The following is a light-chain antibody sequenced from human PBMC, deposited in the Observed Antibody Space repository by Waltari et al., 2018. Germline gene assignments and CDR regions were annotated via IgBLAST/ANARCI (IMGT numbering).Light chain of an antibody. CDR3: QQYNNWPPYT. V-gene: IGKV3-15*01. J-gene: IGKJ2*01. CDR2: GAS. Sequence: EIVMTQSPATLSVSPGGRATLSCRASQSVSSNLAWYQQKPGQAPRLLIYGASTRATDIPARFSGSGSGTEFTLTISSLQSEDFAVYYCQQYNNWPPYTFGQGTKLEIK. CDR1: QSVSSN.